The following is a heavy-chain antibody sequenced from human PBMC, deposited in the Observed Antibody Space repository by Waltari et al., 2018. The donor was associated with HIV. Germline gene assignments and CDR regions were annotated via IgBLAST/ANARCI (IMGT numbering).Heavy chain of an antibody. CDR3: TRDLARYNWNDIPLDY. V-gene: IGHV3-74*01. Sequence: EVQLVESGGGLVQRGGSLRRSCADSGSTFSVYWMHWVRQAPGKGLVWVSRIISGGATRSYADSVKCRCTISRDNAKNTRYLQMNSLRAEDTAVYYCTRDLARYNWNDIPLDYWGQGALVTVSS. CDR2: IISGGATR. J-gene: IGHJ4*02. D-gene: IGHD1-20*01. CDR1: GSTFSVYW.